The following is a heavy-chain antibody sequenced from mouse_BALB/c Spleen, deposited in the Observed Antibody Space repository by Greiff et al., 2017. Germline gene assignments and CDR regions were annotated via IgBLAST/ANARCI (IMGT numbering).Heavy chain of an antibody. V-gene: IGHV5-17*02. Sequence: DVMLVESGGGLVQPGGSRKLSCAASGFTFSSFGMHWVRQAPEKGLEWVAYISSGSSTIYYADTVKGRFTISRDNPKNTLFLQMTSLRSEDTAMYYCAPYDYDGGFAYWGQGTLVTVSA. CDR3: APYDYDGGFAY. CDR1: GFTFSSFG. J-gene: IGHJ3*01. CDR2: ISSGSSTI. D-gene: IGHD2-4*01.